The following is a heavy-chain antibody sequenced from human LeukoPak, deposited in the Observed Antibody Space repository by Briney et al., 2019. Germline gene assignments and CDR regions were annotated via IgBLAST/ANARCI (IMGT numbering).Heavy chain of an antibody. CDR2: IIPIFGTT. CDR3: ARDMRFIAGATRVSYFDY. Sequence: GASVKVSCKASGGTFSSYAISWVRQAPGQGLEWMGGIIPIFGTTNYAQKFQGRVTITADESTSTAYMELSSLRSEDTAVYYCARDMRFIAGATRVSYFDYWGQGTLVTVSS. D-gene: IGHD1-26*01. J-gene: IGHJ4*02. V-gene: IGHV1-69*13. CDR1: GGTFSSYA.